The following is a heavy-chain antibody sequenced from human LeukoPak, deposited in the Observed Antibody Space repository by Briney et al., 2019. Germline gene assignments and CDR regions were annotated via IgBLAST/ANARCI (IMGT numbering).Heavy chain of an antibody. Sequence: SETLSLTCTVSGDSISSSSYYWGWFRQPPGKGLEWLVRIYYSGSTYYNPSLKSRVTISVDTTKNQFSLKLSSVNAADTAVYYCAREGEDVVVVAADNWFDPWGQGTLVTVSS. D-gene: IGHD2-15*01. V-gene: IGHV4-39*07. CDR1: GDSISSSSYY. CDR3: AREGEDVVVVAADNWFDP. CDR2: IYYSGST. J-gene: IGHJ5*02.